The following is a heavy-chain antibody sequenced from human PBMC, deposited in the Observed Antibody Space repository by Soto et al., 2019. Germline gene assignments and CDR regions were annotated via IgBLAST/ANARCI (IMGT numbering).Heavy chain of an antibody. CDR3: ARLPYCGNGICYRSYYFDS. CDR2: IYYSGST. V-gene: IGHV4-59*08. Sequence: PSETLSLTCTVSGGSISNYYWSWIRQPPGKGLEWIGYIYYSGSTNYNPSLKSRVTISVDTSKNQFSLKLTSVTAADTAVYYCARLPYCGNGICYRSYYFDSWGQGTVVTVSS. D-gene: IGHD2-8*01. CDR1: GGSISNYY. J-gene: IGHJ4*02.